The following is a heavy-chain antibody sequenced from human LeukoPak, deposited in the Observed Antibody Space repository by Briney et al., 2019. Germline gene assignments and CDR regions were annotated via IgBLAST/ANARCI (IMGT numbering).Heavy chain of an antibody. V-gene: IGHV4-39*07. J-gene: IGHJ1*01. D-gene: IGHD6-13*01. CDR1: GGSISSSSYY. CDR2: IYYSGST. Sequence: PSETLSLTCTVSGGSISSSSYYWGWIRQPPGKGLEWIGSIYYSGSTNYNPSLKSRVTISVDTSKNQFSLKLSSVTAADTAVYYCASIYSSSWRIEYFQHWGQGTLVTVSS. CDR3: ASIYSSSWRIEYFQH.